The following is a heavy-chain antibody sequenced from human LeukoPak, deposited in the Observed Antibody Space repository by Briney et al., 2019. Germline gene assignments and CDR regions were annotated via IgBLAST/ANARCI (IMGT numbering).Heavy chain of an antibody. CDR2: INHSGST. D-gene: IGHD1-26*01. CDR1: GGSFSGYY. V-gene: IGHV4-34*01. Sequence: SETLSLTCAVYGGSFSGYYWSWIRQPPGKGLEWIGEINHSGSTNYNPSLKSRVTISVDTSKNQFSLKLSSVTAADTAVYYCAGVGRARGNSGGSSNYGGKEPLVT. CDR3: AGVGRARGNSGGSSNY. J-gene: IGHJ4*02.